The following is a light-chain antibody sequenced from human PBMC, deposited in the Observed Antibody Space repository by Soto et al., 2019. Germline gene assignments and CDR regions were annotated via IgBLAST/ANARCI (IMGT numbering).Light chain of an antibody. CDR3: QQYXXXXX. CDR2: GAS. Sequence: EIVMTQSPATLSVSPGERATLSCRASQSVSSNLAWYQQKPGQAPRLLIYGASTRATGIPARFSGSGSGTEFTLTXXXXXXEXFAVYYCQQYXXXXXFG. V-gene: IGKV3-15*01. CDR1: QSVSSN. J-gene: IGKJ5*01.